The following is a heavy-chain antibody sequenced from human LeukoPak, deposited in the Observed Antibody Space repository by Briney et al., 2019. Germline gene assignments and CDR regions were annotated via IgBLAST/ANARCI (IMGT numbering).Heavy chain of an antibody. D-gene: IGHD3-22*01. Sequence: PSETLSLTCTVSVGSLSSYYWSCIRQPPQKGLEWIGYIYYSGSTNYNPSLKSRVTISVDTSKNPCSLKLSSVTAADTGVYYCARDDSSAHDAFDIWGEGTMVTVSS. CDR2: IYYSGST. V-gene: IGHV4-59*12. CDR3: ARDDSSAHDAFDI. J-gene: IGHJ3*02. CDR1: VGSLSSYY.